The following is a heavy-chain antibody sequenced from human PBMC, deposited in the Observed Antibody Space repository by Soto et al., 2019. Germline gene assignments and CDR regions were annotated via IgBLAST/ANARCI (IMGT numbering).Heavy chain of an antibody. CDR2: IIPIFGTA. D-gene: IGHD3-3*01. CDR1: GGTFSSYA. Sequence: ASVKVSCKASGGTFSSYAISWVRQAPGQGLEWMGGIIPIFGTANYAQKFQGRVTITADESTSTAYMELSSLRSEDTAVYYCARGGSYDFWSGYQRKPEKYYYYYYGMDVWGQGTTVTVSS. CDR3: ARGGSYDFWSGYQRKPEKYYYYYYGMDV. V-gene: IGHV1-69*13. J-gene: IGHJ6*02.